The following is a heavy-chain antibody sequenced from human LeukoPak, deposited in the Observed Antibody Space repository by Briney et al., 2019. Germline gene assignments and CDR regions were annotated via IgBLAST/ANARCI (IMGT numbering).Heavy chain of an antibody. D-gene: IGHD5-18*01. Sequence: GGSLRLSCAASGVTFSNYEMNWVRQVPGKGLEWLSYISSSGSTIYYADSVKGRFTISRDNAKNSLYLQMNGLRADDTAVYYCARDRRLQLWSPAGFDYWGQGTLVTASS. CDR1: GVTFSNYE. J-gene: IGHJ4*02. CDR2: ISSSGSTI. CDR3: ARDRRLQLWSPAGFDY. V-gene: IGHV3-48*03.